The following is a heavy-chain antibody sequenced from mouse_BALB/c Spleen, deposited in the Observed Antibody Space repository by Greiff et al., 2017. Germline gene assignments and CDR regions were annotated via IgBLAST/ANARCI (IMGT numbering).Heavy chain of an antibody. Sequence: VHVKQSGAELVKPGASVKLSCTASGFNIKDTYMHWVKQRPEQGLEWIGRIDPANGNTKYDPKFQGKATITADTSSNTAYLQLSSLTSEDTAVYYGARNDYDGGYAMDYWGQGTSVTVSS. CDR2: IDPANGNT. V-gene: IGHV14-3*02. J-gene: IGHJ4*01. D-gene: IGHD2-4*01. CDR1: GFNIKDTY. CDR3: ARNDYDGGYAMDY.